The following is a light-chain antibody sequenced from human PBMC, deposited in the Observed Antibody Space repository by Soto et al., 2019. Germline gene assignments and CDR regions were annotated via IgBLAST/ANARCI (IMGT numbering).Light chain of an antibody. CDR1: SSDVGGYNY. CDR2: DVS. CDR3: SSYTSSNPVV. J-gene: IGLJ2*01. Sequence: QSVLTQPASVSGSPGQSITISCTGTSSDVGGYNYVSWYQQHPGKAPKLMIYDVSNRPSGVSNRFSGSKSGNTASLTISGLQAEDEADYYCSSYTSSNPVVFGGGTKLP. V-gene: IGLV2-14*01.